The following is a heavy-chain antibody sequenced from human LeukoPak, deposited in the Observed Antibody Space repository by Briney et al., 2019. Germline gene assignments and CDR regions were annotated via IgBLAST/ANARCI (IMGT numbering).Heavy chain of an antibody. CDR3: ARDDTAGSWYGAYYYYYMDV. Sequence: PGGSLRLSCEVSGFTFSSYWMSWVRQAPGKGLEWVANIKQDGSEKYYVDSVKGRFTISRDNAKNSLYLQMNSLRAEDTAVYYCARDDTAGSWYGAYYYYYMDVWGKGTTVTVSS. CDR2: IKQDGSEK. CDR1: GFTFSSYW. V-gene: IGHV3-7*01. J-gene: IGHJ6*03. D-gene: IGHD6-13*01.